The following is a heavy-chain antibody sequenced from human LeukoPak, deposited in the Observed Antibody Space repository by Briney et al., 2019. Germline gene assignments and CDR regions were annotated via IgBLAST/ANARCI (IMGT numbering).Heavy chain of an antibody. CDR3: VKSPLPPKSCFDY. CDR1: GFTFSNYA. V-gene: IGHV3-64D*06. J-gene: IGHJ4*02. CDR2: ISNNGGNT. Sequence: GGSLRLSCSASGFTFSNYAMYWVRHAPGKGLECVSTISNNGGNTYYADSVKGRFTISRDNSKYILYLQMSSLRAEDTAVYYCVKSPLPPKSCFDYWGQGALVTVSS. D-gene: IGHD5/OR15-5a*01.